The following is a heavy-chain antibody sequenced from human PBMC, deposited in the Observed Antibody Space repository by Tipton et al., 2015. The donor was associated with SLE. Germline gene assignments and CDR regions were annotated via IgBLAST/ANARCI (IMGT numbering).Heavy chain of an antibody. D-gene: IGHD2-2*01. CDR1: GFTFSDYY. V-gene: IGHV3-11*04. CDR3: ARDALAYCSSTSCYVVDY. Sequence: SLRLSCAASGFTFSDYYMSWIRQAPGKGLEWVSYISSSGSTIYYADSVKGRFTISRDNAKNSLYLQMNSLRAEDTAVYYCARDALAYCSSTSCYVVDYWGQGTLVTVSS. J-gene: IGHJ4*02. CDR2: ISSSGSTI.